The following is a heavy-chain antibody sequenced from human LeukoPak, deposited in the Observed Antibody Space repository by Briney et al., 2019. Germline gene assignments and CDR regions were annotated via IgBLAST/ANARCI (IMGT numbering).Heavy chain of an antibody. CDR2: INPNSGGT. CDR1: GYTFTGYY. Sequence: GASVKVSCKASGYTFTGYYMHWVRQAPGQGLEWMGRINPNSGGTNYAQKFQGRVTMARETSISTAYMELSRLRSDDTAVYYCARAYYYDSSGRFDYWGQGTLVTVSS. V-gene: IGHV1-2*06. CDR3: ARAYYYDSSGRFDY. D-gene: IGHD3-22*01. J-gene: IGHJ4*02.